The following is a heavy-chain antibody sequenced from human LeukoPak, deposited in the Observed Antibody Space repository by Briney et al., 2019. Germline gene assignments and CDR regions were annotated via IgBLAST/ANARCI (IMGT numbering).Heavy chain of an antibody. CDR1: KFTFNNYA. J-gene: IGHJ3*02. Sequence: GGSLRLPCLASKFTFNNYAMTWVRQAPGKGLEWVSSISGSGDNMDYADSVKGRFTISRDNSKNTLYLQMNSLRAEDTAVYYCARGTISERGSYFLGRSDAFDIWGQGTMVTVSS. D-gene: IGHD1-26*01. CDR2: ISGSGDNM. V-gene: IGHV3-23*01. CDR3: ARGTISERGSYFLGRSDAFDI.